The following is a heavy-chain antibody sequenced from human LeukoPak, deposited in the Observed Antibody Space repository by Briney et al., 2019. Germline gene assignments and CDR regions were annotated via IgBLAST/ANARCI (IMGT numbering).Heavy chain of an antibody. D-gene: IGHD2-2*01. CDR3: AREDIVVVPAAYYYYMDV. J-gene: IGHJ6*03. CDR2: ISSSSSTI. Sequence: PGGSLRLSCAASGFTFGSYSMNWVRQAPGKGLEWVSYISSSSSTIYYADSVKGRFTISRDNAKNSLYLQMNSLRAEDTAGYYCAREDIVVVPAAYYYYMDVWGKGTTVTVSS. CDR1: GFTFGSYS. V-gene: IGHV3-48*01.